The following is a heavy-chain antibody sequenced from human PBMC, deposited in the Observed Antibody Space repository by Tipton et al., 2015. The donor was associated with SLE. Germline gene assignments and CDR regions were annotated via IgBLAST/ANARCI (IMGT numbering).Heavy chain of an antibody. V-gene: IGHV4-39*01. CDR1: GGSISGSNGHF. J-gene: IGHJ5*02. CDR3: ARGEGYYGSGSYQGWFDP. Sequence: TLSLTCTVSGGSISGSNGHFWGWIRQPPGKGLEWIGNIYYRQNTYYSPSFKSRVTISVDTSKNQFSLKLRSVTAADTAVYYCARGEGYYGSGSYQGWFDPWGQGTLVTVSS. CDR2: IYYRQNT. D-gene: IGHD3-10*01.